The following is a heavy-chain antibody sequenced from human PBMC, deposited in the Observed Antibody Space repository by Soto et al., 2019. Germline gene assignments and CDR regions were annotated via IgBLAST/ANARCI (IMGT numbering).Heavy chain of an antibody. J-gene: IGHJ5*02. Sequence: GGSLRLSCAASGFNFSNHWMLWVRQRPGEGLVWVSRITSDGKSKAYAESVKGRFAISRDNAKNTLYLQMNGLTAEDTAVYYCARESGDWPLNWFDPWGLGTLVTVSS. D-gene: IGHD2-21*02. V-gene: IGHV3-74*01. CDR2: ITSDGKSK. CDR1: GFNFSNHW. CDR3: ARESGDWPLNWFDP.